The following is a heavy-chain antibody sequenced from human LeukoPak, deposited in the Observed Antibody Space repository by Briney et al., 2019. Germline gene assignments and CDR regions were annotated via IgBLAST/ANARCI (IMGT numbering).Heavy chain of an antibody. CDR2: IDGGGSST. Sequence: PGGSLRLSCVASGSTFSNHWMHWVRQVPGKGLVWVSRIDGGGSSTSYADSVKGRFSISRDNGENTLYLQMNSLRVEDTAVYYCARGPGSSGGAYVGDYWGHGTLVTVSS. J-gene: IGHJ4*01. CDR1: GSTFSNHW. CDR3: ARGPGSSGGAYVGDY. D-gene: IGHD3-22*01. V-gene: IGHV3-74*01.